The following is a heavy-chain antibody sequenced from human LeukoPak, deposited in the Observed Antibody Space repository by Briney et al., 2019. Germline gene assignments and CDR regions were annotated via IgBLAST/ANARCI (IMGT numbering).Heavy chain of an antibody. Sequence: GGSLRLSCAASGFTFDDYGMSWVRQAPGKGLEWVSSINWNGGSTDYADSVKGRFTVSRNNAKNSLYLQMNSLRAEDTALYYCVRVTLGASDYWGQGTLVTVSS. D-gene: IGHD4/OR15-4a*01. CDR2: INWNGGST. CDR1: GFTFDDYG. J-gene: IGHJ4*02. V-gene: IGHV3-20*04. CDR3: VRVTLGASDY.